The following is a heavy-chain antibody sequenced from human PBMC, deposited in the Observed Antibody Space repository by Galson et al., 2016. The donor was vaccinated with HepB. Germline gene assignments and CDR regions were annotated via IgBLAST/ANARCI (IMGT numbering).Heavy chain of an antibody. J-gene: IGHJ4*02. CDR2: INPSGYST. CDR1: GYTFTNYY. D-gene: IGHD2-15*01. V-gene: IGHV1-46*01. CDR3: AREQDSYSPFDY. Sequence: SVKVSCKASGYTFTNYYMHWVRQAPGQGLEWMGIINPSGYSTSYAQKFQGRVTMTSDTSTSTIDMELSSLISEDTAVYYCAREQDSYSPFDYWGQGTLVTVSS.